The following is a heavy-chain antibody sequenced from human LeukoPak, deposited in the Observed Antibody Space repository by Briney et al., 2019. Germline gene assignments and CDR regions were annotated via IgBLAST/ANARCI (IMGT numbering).Heavy chain of an antibody. Sequence: ASVRVSCEASGYTFTVYYMHGGRQAPGQGDERRGWINPKSGGTNYAQKFQGRVTITRDTTISTAYMELNRLRSDDTAVYYCATTSIAACLYWFDPWGQGTLVTVSS. D-gene: IGHD6-6*01. CDR2: INPKSGGT. J-gene: IGHJ5*02. CDR1: GYTFTVYY. CDR3: ATTSIAACLYWFDP. V-gene: IGHV1-2*02.